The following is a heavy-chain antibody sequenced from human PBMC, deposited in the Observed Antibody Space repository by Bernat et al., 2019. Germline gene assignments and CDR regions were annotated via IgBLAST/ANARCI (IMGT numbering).Heavy chain of an antibody. Sequence: VQLLESGGGLVQPGGSLRLSCAASGFTFSSYAMSWVRQAPGKGLEWVSAISGSGGSTYYADSVKGRFTISRDNSKNTLYLQMNSLRAEDTAVYYCAKDMSGSGWDNDAFDIWGQGTMVTVSS. J-gene: IGHJ3*02. V-gene: IGHV3-23*01. CDR1: GFTFSSYA. D-gene: IGHD6-19*01. CDR2: ISGSGGST. CDR3: AKDMSGSGWDNDAFDI.